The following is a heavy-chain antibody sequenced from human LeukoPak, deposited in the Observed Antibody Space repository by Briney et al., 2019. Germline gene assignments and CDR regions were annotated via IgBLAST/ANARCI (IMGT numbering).Heavy chain of an antibody. D-gene: IGHD4-23*01. V-gene: IGHV4-38-2*02. CDR1: GYSISSGYY. Sequence: SETLSLTCTVSGYSISSGYYWGWIRQPPGKGLEWIGSIYHSGSTYYNPSLKSRVTISVDTSKNQFSLKLSSVTAADTAVYYCASDLDYGGNSEDYWGQGTLVTVSS. J-gene: IGHJ4*02. CDR3: ASDLDYGGNSEDY. CDR2: IYHSGST.